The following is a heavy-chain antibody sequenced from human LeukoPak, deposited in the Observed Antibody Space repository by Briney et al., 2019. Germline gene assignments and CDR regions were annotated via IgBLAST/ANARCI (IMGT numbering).Heavy chain of an antibody. CDR1: GFTVSSNY. J-gene: IGHJ4*02. CDR2: IFGGGGT. CDR3: ARDRDIGSGWYGNFDY. Sequence: GGSLRLSCAAFGFTVSSNYMSWVRQAPGKGLEWVSVIFGGGGTYYGDSVRGRFTISRDNTRNTLYLQMNSLRVEDTAVYYCARDRDIGSGWYGNFDYWGQGTLVTVSS. V-gene: IGHV3-53*01. D-gene: IGHD6-19*01.